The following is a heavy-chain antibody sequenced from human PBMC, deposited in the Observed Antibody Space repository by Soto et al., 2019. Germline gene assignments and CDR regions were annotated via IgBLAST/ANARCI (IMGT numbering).Heavy chain of an antibody. Sequence: PGVSLRLSCGPSGFTLSSYTMHWVRQAPVKGLEWVALILYDGSNKYYANSVKGTFTVSRDNSKNMLYLQVNSLRAEDTAVYYCAKDRGYSYCHPFEYWGQGTLVTVSS. D-gene: IGHD5-18*01. CDR1: GFTLSSYT. CDR2: ILYDGSNK. V-gene: IGHV3-30*18. J-gene: IGHJ4*02. CDR3: AKDRGYSYCHPFEY.